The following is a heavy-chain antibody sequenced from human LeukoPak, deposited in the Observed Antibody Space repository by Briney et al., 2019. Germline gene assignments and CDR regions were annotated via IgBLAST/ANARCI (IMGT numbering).Heavy chain of an antibody. J-gene: IGHJ4*02. CDR1: GGSISSYY. D-gene: IGHD2-2*01. V-gene: IGHV4-59*01. CDR2: IYYSGST. Sequence: SETLSLTCTVSGGSISSYYWSWIRQPPGKGLEWIGYIYYSGSTNYNPSLKSRVTISVDTSKNQFSLKLSSVTAADTAVYYCARVGEYCSSTSCHDYWGQGTLVTVSS. CDR3: ARVGEYCSSTSCHDY.